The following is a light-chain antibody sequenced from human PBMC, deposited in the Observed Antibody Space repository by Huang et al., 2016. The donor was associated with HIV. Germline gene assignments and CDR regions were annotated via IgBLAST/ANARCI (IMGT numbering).Light chain of an antibody. Sequence: DIQMTQSPSSLSASVGERVTITCRASQSINSNLNWYQQKPEKAPKLLIYAASRWQSGVPSRFSGSGSGTDFTLTISSLQPEDFATYCCQQVYSTPWTFGQGTKVEIK. V-gene: IGKV1-39*01. CDR1: QSINSN. J-gene: IGKJ1*01. CDR2: AAS. CDR3: QQVYSTPWT.